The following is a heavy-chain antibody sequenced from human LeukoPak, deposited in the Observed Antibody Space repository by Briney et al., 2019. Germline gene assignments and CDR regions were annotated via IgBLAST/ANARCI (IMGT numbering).Heavy chain of an antibody. Sequence: PSETLSLTCTVSGSSISSYYWSWIRQPPGKGLEWIGYIYYSGSTNYNPSLKSRVTISVDTSKNQFSLKLSSVTAADTAVYYCARLRPYCGGDCFDYWGQGTLVTVSS. V-gene: IGHV4-59*08. CDR1: GSSISSYY. CDR3: ARLRPYCGGDCFDY. CDR2: IYYSGST. J-gene: IGHJ4*02. D-gene: IGHD2-21*01.